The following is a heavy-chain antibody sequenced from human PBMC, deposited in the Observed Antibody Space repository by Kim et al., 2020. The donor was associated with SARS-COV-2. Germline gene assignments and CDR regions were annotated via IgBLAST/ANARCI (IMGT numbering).Heavy chain of an antibody. CDR3: ARGGCTNGVCSGRSFDY. CDR1: GGSFSGYY. CDR2: INHSGST. J-gene: IGHJ4*02. Sequence: SETLSLTCAVYGGSFSGYYWSWIRQPPGKGLEWIGEINHSGSTNYNPSLKSRVTISVDTSKNQFSLKLSSVTAADTAVYYCARGGCTNGVCSGRSFDYWGQGTLVTVSS. D-gene: IGHD2-8*01. V-gene: IGHV4-34*01.